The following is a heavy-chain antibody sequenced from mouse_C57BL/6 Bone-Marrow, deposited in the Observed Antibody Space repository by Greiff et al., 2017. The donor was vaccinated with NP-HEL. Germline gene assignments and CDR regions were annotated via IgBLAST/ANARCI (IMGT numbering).Heavy chain of an antibody. CDR2: ITHSGET. D-gene: IGHD1-1*01. CDR1: GFPITSGYY. CDR3: AGDHNYYGSSS. V-gene: IGHV12-3*01. J-gene: IGHJ2*01. Sequence: VKLVESGPGLVKPSQSLFLTCSITGFPITSGYYWIWIRQSPGKPLEWMGYITHSGETFYNPSLQSPISITRETSKNQFFLQLNSVTTEDTAMYYCAGDHNYYGSSSRGQGTTLTVSS.